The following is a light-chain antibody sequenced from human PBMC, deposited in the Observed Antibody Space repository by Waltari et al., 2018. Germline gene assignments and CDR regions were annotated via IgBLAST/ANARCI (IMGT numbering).Light chain of an antibody. CDR3: QQYNNWPRRT. CDR2: GAS. V-gene: IGKV3D-15*01. Sequence: EIVMTQSPATLSVSPGERATLSCRVSQSVSANLAWYQQKPGQAPRLLIYGASIRATGIPARFSGSGSGTEFTLSISSLQSEDFAVYYCQQYNNWPRRTFGQGTKVDIK. CDR1: QSVSAN. J-gene: IGKJ1*01.